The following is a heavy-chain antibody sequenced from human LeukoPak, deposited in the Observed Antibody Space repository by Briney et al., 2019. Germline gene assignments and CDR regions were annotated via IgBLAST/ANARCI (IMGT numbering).Heavy chain of an antibody. CDR2: IYPDDSDT. CDR1: GYSFANYW. J-gene: IGHJ6*02. Sequence: GESLKISCKGSGYSFANYWIGWVRQMPGKGLEWMGIIYPDDSDTRYSPSFQGHVTISADKSISTAYLQWSSLKASDTAMYYCARPPYGGKYYYGMDVWGQGTMVTVS. V-gene: IGHV5-51*01. D-gene: IGHD4-23*01. CDR3: ARPPYGGKYYYGMDV.